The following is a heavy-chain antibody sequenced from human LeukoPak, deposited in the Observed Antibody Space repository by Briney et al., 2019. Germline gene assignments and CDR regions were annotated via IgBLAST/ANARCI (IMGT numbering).Heavy chain of an antibody. CDR2: ISGSGGST. J-gene: IGHJ4*02. Sequence: GGSLRLSCAASGFTFSSYAMSWIRQAPGKGLELVSAISGSGGSTYYADSVKGRFTTSRDNSKNTLYLQMNSVRAEDTAVYYCAKSSSSWCFDYWGQGTLVTVSS. CDR3: AKSSSSWCFDY. CDR1: GFTFSSYA. V-gene: IGHV3-23*01. D-gene: IGHD6-13*01.